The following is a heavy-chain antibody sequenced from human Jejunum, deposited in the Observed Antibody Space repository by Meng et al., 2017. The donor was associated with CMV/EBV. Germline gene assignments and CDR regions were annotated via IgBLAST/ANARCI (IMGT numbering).Heavy chain of an antibody. V-gene: IGHV3-30*19. J-gene: IGHJ4*02. Sequence: ASGFRFSLYGMFWVRQAPDKGLEWVAGISNYGDSTYLRDSVKGRFSISRDDSKNTVYLQMNSLRGEDTAVYYCARENDYRNYFDSWGRGTLVTVSS. D-gene: IGHD4-11*01. CDR1: GFRFSLYG. CDR3: ARENDYRNYFDS. CDR2: ISNYGDST.